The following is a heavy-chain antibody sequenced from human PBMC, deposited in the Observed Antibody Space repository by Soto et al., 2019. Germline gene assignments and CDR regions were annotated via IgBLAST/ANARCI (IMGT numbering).Heavy chain of an antibody. CDR3: ARPLYYDSSGYYRPPSYWFDP. Sequence: ASVKVSCKASGYTFTSYGISWVRQAPGQGLEWMGWISAYNGNTNYAQKLQGRVTMTTDTSTSTAYMELRSLRSDDTAVYYCARPLYYDSSGYYRPPSYWFDPWGQGTLVTVSS. CDR1: GYTFTSYG. V-gene: IGHV1-18*01. D-gene: IGHD3-22*01. CDR2: ISAYNGNT. J-gene: IGHJ5*02.